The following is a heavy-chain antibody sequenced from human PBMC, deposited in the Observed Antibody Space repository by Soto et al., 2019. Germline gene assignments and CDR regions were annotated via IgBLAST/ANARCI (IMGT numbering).Heavy chain of an antibody. Sequence: GGSLRLSCAASGFTFSTYSMNWVRQAPGKGLEWVSYISSSSSTIFYTDSVKGRFTINPDTSKNQFSLQLNSVTPEDTAVYYCARVRFEQQMSHFDYWGQGILVTSPQ. V-gene: IGHV3-48*01. CDR2: ISSSSSTI. CDR1: GFTFSTYS. D-gene: IGHD6-13*01. J-gene: IGHJ4*02. CDR3: ARVRFEQQMSHFDY.